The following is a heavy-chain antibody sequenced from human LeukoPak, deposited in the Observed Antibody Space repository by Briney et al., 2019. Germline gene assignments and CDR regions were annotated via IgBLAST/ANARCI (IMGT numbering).Heavy chain of an antibody. CDR2: IWNDGSDK. CDR3: AKAAQRGFDFSNSLES. Sequence: GGSLRLSCATSGFTFSHYGMHWVRQAPGKGLEWVAVIWNDGSDKYYADSVKGRFTISRDNSKNTVYLQMNSLRVEDTAVYYCAKAAQRGFDFSNSLESWGQGTLVTVSS. D-gene: IGHD4-11*01. J-gene: IGHJ4*02. V-gene: IGHV3-33*06. CDR1: GFTFSHYG.